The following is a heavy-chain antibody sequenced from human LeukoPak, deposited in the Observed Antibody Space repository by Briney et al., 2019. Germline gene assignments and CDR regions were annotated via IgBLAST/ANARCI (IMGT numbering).Heavy chain of an antibody. CDR2: VSPRGDIT. V-gene: IGHV3-23*01. CDR1: GFIFSSHG. D-gene: IGHD2-21*01. Sequence: PGGTLRLSCAASGFIFSSHGMNWVRQAPGKGLEWVSGVSPRGDITYYADSVKGRFTISRDNSKNTLYLQMNSLRDEDTAVYYCAKGGVINNYYFDYWGQGTLVTVSS. CDR3: AKGGVINNYYFDY. J-gene: IGHJ4*02.